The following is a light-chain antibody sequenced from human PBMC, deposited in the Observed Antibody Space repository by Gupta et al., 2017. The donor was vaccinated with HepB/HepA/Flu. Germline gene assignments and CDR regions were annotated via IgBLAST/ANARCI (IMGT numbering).Light chain of an antibody. Sequence: EIELTQSPGTVSLSTGESATLSCRASQSVSSSYLAWYQQKPGRAPRLLINGASSRATGIPDRFRGSGSGTDFTLTISRLEPEDFAVYYCQQYGSSPRTFGQGTKVEIK. V-gene: IGKV3-20*01. CDR2: GAS. CDR3: QQYGSSPRT. CDR1: QSVSSSY. J-gene: IGKJ1*01.